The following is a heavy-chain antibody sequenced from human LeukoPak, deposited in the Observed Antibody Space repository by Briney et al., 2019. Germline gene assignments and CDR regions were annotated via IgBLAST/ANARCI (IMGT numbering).Heavy chain of an antibody. CDR1: GYSFTSYW. CDR3: ARHAFSYCTNGVCYFSWYFDL. J-gene: IGHJ2*01. V-gene: IGHV5-51*01. CDR2: IYPGDSDT. Sequence: GESLKISCKGSGYSFTSYWIGWVRQMPGKGLEWMGIIYPGDSDTRYSPSFQGQVTISADKSISTAYLQWSSLKASDTAMYYCARHAFSYCTNGVCYFSWYFDLWGRGTLVTVSS. D-gene: IGHD2-8*01.